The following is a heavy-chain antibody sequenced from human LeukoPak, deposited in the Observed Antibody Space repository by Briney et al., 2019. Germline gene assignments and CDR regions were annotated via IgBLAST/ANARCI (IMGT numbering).Heavy chain of an antibody. CDR3: AREYCSGGSCYGLDY. J-gene: IGHJ4*02. Sequence: ASVKVSCKASGYTFTSYYMHWVRQAPGQGLEWMGIINPSGGSTSYAQKFQGRVTMTRDTSRSTVYMELSSLRSEDAAVYYCAREYCSGGSCYGLDYWGQGTLVTVSS. CDR1: GYTFTSYY. D-gene: IGHD2-15*01. CDR2: INPSGGST. V-gene: IGHV1-46*01.